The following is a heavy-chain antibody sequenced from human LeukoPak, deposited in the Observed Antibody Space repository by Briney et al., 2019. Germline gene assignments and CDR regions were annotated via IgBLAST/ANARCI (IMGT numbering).Heavy chain of an antibody. CDR1: GYTFTGYY. V-gene: IGHV1-2*02. CDR2: INPNSGGT. CDR3: AREAPLNPGAHFDY. Sequence: ASVKVSCKASGYTFTGYYMHWVRQAPGQELEWMGWINPNSGGTNYAQKFQGRVTMTRDTSISTAYMELSRLRSDDTAVYYCAREAPLNPGAHFDYWGQGTLVTVSS. D-gene: IGHD1-26*01. J-gene: IGHJ4*02.